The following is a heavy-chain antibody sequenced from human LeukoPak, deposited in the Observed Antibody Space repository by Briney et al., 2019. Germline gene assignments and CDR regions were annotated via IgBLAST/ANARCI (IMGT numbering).Heavy chain of an antibody. CDR1: GFTFRNYA. V-gene: IGHV3-30*07. Sequence: GRSLRLSCAASGFTFRNYAMHWVRQAPGKGLEWAALISYDGGNKYYADSVKGRFTISRDNSKNTLYLQMNSLRAEDTAVYYCAREGASSSFGYWGQGTLVTVSS. D-gene: IGHD6-13*01. J-gene: IGHJ4*02. CDR3: AREGASSSFGY. CDR2: ISYDGGNK.